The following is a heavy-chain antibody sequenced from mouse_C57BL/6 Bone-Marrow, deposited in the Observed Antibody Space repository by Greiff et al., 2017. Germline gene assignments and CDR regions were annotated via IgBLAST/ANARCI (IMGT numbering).Heavy chain of an antibody. CDR3: ARGRYYGAAWFAY. J-gene: IGHJ3*01. CDR2: IYPRSGNT. Sequence: QVQLQQSGAELARPGASVKLSCKASGYTFTSYGISWVKQRTGQGLEWIGEIYPRSGNTYYNEKFKGKDTLTADKSSSTAYMELRSLTSEDSAVYFWARGRYYGAAWFAYWGQGTLVTVSA. D-gene: IGHD1-1*01. CDR1: GYTFTSYG. V-gene: IGHV1-81*01.